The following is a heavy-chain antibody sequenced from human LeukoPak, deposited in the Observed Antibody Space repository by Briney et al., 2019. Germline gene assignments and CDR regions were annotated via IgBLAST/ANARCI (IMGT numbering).Heavy chain of an antibody. Sequence: SVKVSCKASGGTFSSYAISWVRQAPGQGLEWMGGIIPIFGTANYAQKFQGSVTITADESTSTAYMELSSLRSEDTAVYYCARDSPAYCGGDCYSGYYYYGMDVWGQGTTVTVSS. CDR1: GGTFSSYA. CDR3: ARDSPAYCGGDCYSGYYYYGMDV. V-gene: IGHV1-69*13. J-gene: IGHJ6*02. D-gene: IGHD2-21*02. CDR2: IIPIFGTA.